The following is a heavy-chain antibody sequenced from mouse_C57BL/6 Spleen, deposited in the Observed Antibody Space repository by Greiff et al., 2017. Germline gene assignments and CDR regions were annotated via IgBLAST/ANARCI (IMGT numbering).Heavy chain of an antibody. CDR2: IDPSDSYT. CDR1: GYTFTSYW. Sequence: VQLQQPGAELVMPGASVKLSCKASGYTFTSYWMHWVKQRPGQGLEWIGEIDPSDSYTNYNQKFKGKSTLTVDKSSSTAYMQLSSLTSEDSAVYYCARGKITTVHWYFDVWGTGTTVTVSS. CDR3: ARGKITTVHWYFDV. V-gene: IGHV1-69*01. J-gene: IGHJ1*03. D-gene: IGHD1-1*01.